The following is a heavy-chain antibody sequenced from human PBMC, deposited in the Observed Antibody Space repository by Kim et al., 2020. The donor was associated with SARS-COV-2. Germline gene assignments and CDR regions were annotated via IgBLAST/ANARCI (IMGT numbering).Heavy chain of an antibody. CDR3: ARSYYGSGNWFDP. CDR2: ISYDGSNK. Sequence: GGSLRLSCAASGFTFSSYAMHWVRQAPGKGLEWVAVISYDGSNKYYADSVKGRFTISRDNSKNTLYLQMNSLRAEDTAVYYCARSYYGSGNWFDPWGQGT. V-gene: IGHV3-30*04. CDR1: GFTFSSYA. D-gene: IGHD3-10*01. J-gene: IGHJ5*02.